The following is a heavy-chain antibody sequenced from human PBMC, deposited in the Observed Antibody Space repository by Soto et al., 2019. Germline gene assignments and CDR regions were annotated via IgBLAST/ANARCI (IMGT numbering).Heavy chain of an antibody. CDR1: GVSFSNRTHY. D-gene: IGHD3-22*01. Sequence: PXATLSLTCEVSGVSFSNRTHYWTCIRQPPGKGLEWIGFLYYGGTNYNPSLKSRLTIALDTSKNQISLNLSSVTAADTAVYYCVRELGLTARTDDKYYYYALDVWGQGTTVTVSS. V-gene: IGHV4-61*01. CDR2: LYYGGT. J-gene: IGHJ6*02. CDR3: VRELGLTARTDDKYYYYALDV.